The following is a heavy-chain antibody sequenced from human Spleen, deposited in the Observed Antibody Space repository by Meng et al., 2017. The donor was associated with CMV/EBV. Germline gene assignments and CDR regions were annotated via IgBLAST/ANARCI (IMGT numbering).Heavy chain of an antibody. CDR1: GGSFSGYY. Sequence: SETLSLTCAVYGGSFSGYYWSWIRQPPGKGLEWIGEINHSGSTYYNPSLKSRVTISVDTSKNQFSLKLSSVTAADTGVYYCAREQHCTSANCHGPNWFDPWGQGTLVTVSS. D-gene: IGHD2-2*01. V-gene: IGHV4-34*01. CDR2: INHSGST. J-gene: IGHJ5*02. CDR3: AREQHCTSANCHGPNWFDP.